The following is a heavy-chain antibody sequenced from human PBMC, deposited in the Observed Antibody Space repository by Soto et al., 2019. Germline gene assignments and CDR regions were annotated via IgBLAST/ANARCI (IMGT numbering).Heavy chain of an antibody. CDR3: TRQPVLNLYGYYAMDA. D-gene: IGHD3-16*01. CDR2: IRSKANSYAT. J-gene: IGHJ6*02. CDR1: GFTFRGSA. Sequence: GVSLRRSFAASGFTFRGSAMHWVRQSSVKGLEWVGRIRSKANSYATAYAASVKGRFTISRDDSKNTAYLQMNSLKTDDTAVYYCTRQPVLNLYGYYAMDAWRQRNTVAVSS. V-gene: IGHV3-73*01.